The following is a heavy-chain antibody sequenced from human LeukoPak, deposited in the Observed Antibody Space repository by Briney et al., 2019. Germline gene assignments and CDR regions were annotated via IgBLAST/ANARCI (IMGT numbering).Heavy chain of an antibody. CDR2: ISGSGDRT. CDR1: GFTFRSYA. J-gene: IGHJ4*02. Sequence: PGGSLRLSCAGSGFTFRSYAMSWVRQAPGKGLEWVSGISGSGDRTYYADSVKGRLTISRDNSTNTRYLQMNSLRVDDTGVYYCARVRSGSIVVVSKYDSWGQGSLVTVSS. CDR3: ARVRSGSIVVVSKYDS. D-gene: IGHD1-26*01. V-gene: IGHV3-23*01.